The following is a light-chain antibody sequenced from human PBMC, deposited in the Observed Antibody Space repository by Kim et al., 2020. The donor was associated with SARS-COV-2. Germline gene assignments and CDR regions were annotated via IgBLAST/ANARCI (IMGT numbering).Light chain of an antibody. CDR3: QQSYIPPCT. J-gene: IGKJ3*01. V-gene: IGKV1-39*01. CDR1: QSISSH. CDR2: ATS. Sequence: DIQMTQSPSSLSASVGDRVTITCRTTQSISSHLNWYQQKPGRAPKLLISATSTLQGGVPSRFSGSGSETDFTLPISSLQPEDFATFFCQQSYIPPCTFRPRAKVD.